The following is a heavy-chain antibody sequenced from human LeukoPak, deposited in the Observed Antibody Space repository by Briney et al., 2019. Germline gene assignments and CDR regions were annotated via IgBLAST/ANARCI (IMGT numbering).Heavy chain of an antibody. J-gene: IGHJ5*02. CDR1: GGTFTSYA. Sequence: SVKVSCKTSGGTFTSYAITWVRQAPGQGLEWMGKIIPISGTTNHAQKFQGRVTFTADESTSTAYMELSSLRSEDTALYYCARKLRLGGNWFDPWGQGTLVTVSS. CDR2: IIPISGTT. CDR3: ARKLRLGGNWFDP. V-gene: IGHV1-69*15. D-gene: IGHD1-26*01.